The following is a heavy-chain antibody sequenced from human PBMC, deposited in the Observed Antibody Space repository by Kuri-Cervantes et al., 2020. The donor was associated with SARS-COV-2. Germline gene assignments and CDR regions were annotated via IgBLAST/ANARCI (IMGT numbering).Heavy chain of an antibody. CDR1: GGTFSTYA. CDR3: ARVSPLLGVTSWNAFDV. V-gene: IGHV1-69*06. D-gene: IGHD1-26*01. Sequence: SVKVSCKASGGTFSTYAINWVRQAPGQGLEWMGGIIPIFGTANYAQRFQGRVTITADKSTTTAYMELSSLRSEETAIYYCARVSPLLGVTSWNAFDVWGQGTLVTVSS. J-gene: IGHJ3*01. CDR2: IIPIFGTA.